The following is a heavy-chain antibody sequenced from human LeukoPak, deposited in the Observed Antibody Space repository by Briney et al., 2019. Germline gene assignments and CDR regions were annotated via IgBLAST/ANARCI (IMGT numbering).Heavy chain of an antibody. CDR1: GGSISSSSYY. D-gene: IGHD6-19*01. Sequence: SETLSLTCTVSGGSISSSSYYWGWVRQPPGKGLEWIGSIYYSGSTYYNPSLKSRVTISVDTSKNQFSLKLSSVTAADTAVYYCARRSGWYSAWGQGALVTVSS. CDR2: IYYSGST. CDR3: ARRSGWYSA. J-gene: IGHJ5*02. V-gene: IGHV4-39*01.